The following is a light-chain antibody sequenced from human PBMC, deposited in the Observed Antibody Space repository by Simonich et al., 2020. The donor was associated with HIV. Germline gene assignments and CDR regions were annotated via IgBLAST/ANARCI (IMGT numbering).Light chain of an antibody. CDR1: SSNIGAGYD. J-gene: IGLJ3*02. CDR3: QAWDSSSWV. CDR2: GNI. Sequence: QSVLTQAPSVSGAPGQRVTISCTGGSSNIGAGYDVHWYQQLPGTAPKLLIYGNINLPSGVPDRFSGSKSGTSASLTISGLQAEDEADYYCQAWDSSSWVFGGGTKLTVL. V-gene: IGLV1-40*01.